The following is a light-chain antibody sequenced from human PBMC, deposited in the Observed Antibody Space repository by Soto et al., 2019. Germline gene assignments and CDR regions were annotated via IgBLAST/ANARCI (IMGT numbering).Light chain of an antibody. J-gene: IGLJ1*01. CDR2: TDN. CDR1: SSNIGTNT. V-gene: IGLV1-51*01. CDR3: GSWDSSLSAYV. Sequence: QSVLTQPPSASAAPGQGVTISCSGSSSNIGTNTVTRYQQLPGTAPKLLIYTDNKRPSGIPDRFSGSKSGTSATLGITGFQTGDEADYYCGSWDSSLSAYVFGTGTKVTVL.